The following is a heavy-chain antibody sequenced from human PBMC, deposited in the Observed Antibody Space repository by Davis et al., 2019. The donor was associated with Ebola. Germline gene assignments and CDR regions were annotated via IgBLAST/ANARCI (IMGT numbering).Heavy chain of an antibody. J-gene: IGHJ4*02. D-gene: IGHD2-15*01. CDR2: INTDGSRT. CDR3: ARVLSYCSGGSCPGGSDH. V-gene: IGHV3-74*01. CDR1: GFTFSSYW. Sequence: GESLKISCAASGFTFSSYWIHWVRQAPGKWLVWVSRINTDGSRTRDADSVKGRFTISRDNAKNTLYLQMNSLRAEDTAVYYCARVLSYCSGGSCPGGSDHWGQGTLVTVSS.